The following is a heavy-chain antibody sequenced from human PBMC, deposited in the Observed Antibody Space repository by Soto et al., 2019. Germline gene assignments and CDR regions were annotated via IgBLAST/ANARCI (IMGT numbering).Heavy chain of an antibody. CDR1: GASIRSSDYY. J-gene: IGHJ5*02. D-gene: IGHD2-21*02. CDR2: VYYTGST. CDR3: VRTAREGAVALHWFDL. V-gene: IGHV4-30-4*01. Sequence: PSETLSLTCTVSGASIRSSDYYWSWIRQAPGKGLEWIGYVYYTGSTYYNPSLMSRLLISIDTSKNQFSLKLSSVTAAETAVYFCVRTAREGAVALHWFDLWGQGTQVTVSS.